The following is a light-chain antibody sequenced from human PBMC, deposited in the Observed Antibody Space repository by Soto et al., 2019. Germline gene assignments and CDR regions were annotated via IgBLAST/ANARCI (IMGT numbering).Light chain of an antibody. CDR3: QQYYSTPVT. CDR2: WAS. CDR1: QSVLSSSNNKNY. Sequence: DIVMTQSPDSLAVSLGERATINCKSSQSVLSSSNNKNYLAWYQQKPGQPPKPLIYWASTRESGVPDRFSGSGCGTDFTLTISSLQAEDVALYYCQQYYSTPVTFGGGTKVEIK. V-gene: IGKV4-1*01. J-gene: IGKJ4*01.